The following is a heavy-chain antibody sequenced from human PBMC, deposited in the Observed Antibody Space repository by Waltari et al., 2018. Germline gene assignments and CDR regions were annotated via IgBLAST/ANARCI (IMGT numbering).Heavy chain of an antibody. D-gene: IGHD5-18*01. V-gene: IGHV1-2*06. J-gene: IGHJ4*02. CDR2: INPHSGVT. CDR3: ARDPDRAMIAIDY. Sequence: QVQLVQSGAEVKKAGASVKVSCKASGYTFSDYYIHWVRQAPGQGLEWMGRINPHSGVTNYAPNFQGRVTMTRDTSISTAYMELSRLRSDDTAMYYCARDPDRAMIAIDYWGQGALVTVSS. CDR1: GYTFSDYY.